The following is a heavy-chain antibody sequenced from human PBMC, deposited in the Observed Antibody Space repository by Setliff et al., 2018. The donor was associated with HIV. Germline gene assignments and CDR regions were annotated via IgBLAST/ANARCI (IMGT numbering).Heavy chain of an antibody. CDR2: INPSGGST. J-gene: IGHJ6*03. CDR1: GYTFTSYY. CDR3: AKEVATTYYYRYMDV. D-gene: IGHD5-12*01. Sequence: GASVKVSCKASGYTFTSYYIHWVRQAPGQGLEWMGRINPSGGSTSYAQKFQGRVTMTRDTSTSTVYMELSSLRSDDTAVYYCAKEVATTYYYRYMDVWGTG. V-gene: IGHV1-46*01.